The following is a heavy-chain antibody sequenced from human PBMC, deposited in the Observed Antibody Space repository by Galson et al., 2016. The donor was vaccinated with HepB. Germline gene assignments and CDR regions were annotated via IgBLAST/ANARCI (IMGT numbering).Heavy chain of an antibody. CDR3: ATGIVVAGRMYYYYMDV. CDR1: GASISGTNYY. J-gene: IGHJ6*03. CDR2: IYYSGST. Sequence: ETLSLTCNVSGASISGTNYYWGWIRQPPGRGLEWIGSIYYSGSTNYNPSLESRVTISVDTSKNQLSLSLSSVTAADTAVYYCATGIVVAGRMYYYYMDVWGRGTLVTVSS. D-gene: IGHD6-19*01. V-gene: IGHV4-39*01.